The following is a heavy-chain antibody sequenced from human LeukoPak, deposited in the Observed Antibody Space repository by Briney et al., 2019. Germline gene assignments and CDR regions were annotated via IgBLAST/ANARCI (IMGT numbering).Heavy chain of an antibody. V-gene: IGHV1-69*13. CDR1: GGTFSSYA. CDR3: ARAKPKNMVRGLIMRRESRYYFDY. Sequence: ASVKVSCKASGGTFSSYAISWVRQAPGQGLEWMGGIIPIFGTANYAQKFQGRVTITADESTSTAYMELSSLRSEDTAVYYCARAKPKNMVRGLIMRRESRYYFDYWGQGTLVTVSS. CDR2: IIPIFGTA. J-gene: IGHJ4*02. D-gene: IGHD3-10*01.